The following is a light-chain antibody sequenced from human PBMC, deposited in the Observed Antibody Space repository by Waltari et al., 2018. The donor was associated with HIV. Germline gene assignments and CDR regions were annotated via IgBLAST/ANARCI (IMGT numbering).Light chain of an antibody. CDR3: QSTDNSGNVWV. J-gene: IGLJ3*02. V-gene: IGLV3-25*03. CDR2: KDT. CDR1: GVPTQS. Sequence: SYDLTQPPSMSVSPGQTARISCYGEGVPTQSTFWYQQKSGQAPTLVIFKDTERPSGVPERYSGSISGTTVTLIISEVQAEDEADYYCQSTDNSGNVWVFGGGTKLTVL.